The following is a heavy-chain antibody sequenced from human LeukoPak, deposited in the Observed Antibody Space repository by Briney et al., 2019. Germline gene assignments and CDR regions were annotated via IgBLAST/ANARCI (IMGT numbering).Heavy chain of an antibody. V-gene: IGHV1-3*01. CDR3: ARPRFDYGQAFDI. CDR1: GYTFTSYA. D-gene: IGHD4-17*01. J-gene: IGHJ3*02. CDR2: INAGNGNT. Sequence: ASVKVSCKASGYTFTSYAMHWVRQAPGQRLEWMGWINAGNGNTKYSQKFQGRVTITRDTSASTAYMELRSLRSEDTAVYYCARPRFDYGQAFDIWGQGTMVTVSS.